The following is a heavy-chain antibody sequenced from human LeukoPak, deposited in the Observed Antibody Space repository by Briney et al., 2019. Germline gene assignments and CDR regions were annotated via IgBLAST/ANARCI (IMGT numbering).Heavy chain of an antibody. CDR1: GFTFSSYS. CDR2: ISSSSSYI. Sequence: GGSLRLSCAASGFTFSSYSMDWVRQAPGKGLEWFSSISSSSSYIYYADSVKGRFTISRDNAKNSLYLQMNSLRAEDTAVYYCARESWAQKNWYFDLWGRGTLVTVSS. V-gene: IGHV3-21*01. CDR3: ARESWAQKNWYFDL. D-gene: IGHD3-16*01. J-gene: IGHJ2*01.